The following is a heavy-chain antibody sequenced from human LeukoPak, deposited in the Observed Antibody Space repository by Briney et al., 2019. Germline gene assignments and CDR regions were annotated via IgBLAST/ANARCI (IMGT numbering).Heavy chain of an antibody. CDR2: IYPGDSDT. CDR3: ARGGLGEVTTFPHFDY. Sequence: GESLKISCKGSGYSFTTYWIGWVRQMPGKGLEWMGIIYPGDSDTRYSPSFQGQVTISADKSISTAYLQWSSLKASDTAMYYCARGGLGEVTTFPHFDYWGQGTLVTVSS. CDR1: GYSFTTYW. J-gene: IGHJ4*02. V-gene: IGHV5-51*01. D-gene: IGHD4-17*01.